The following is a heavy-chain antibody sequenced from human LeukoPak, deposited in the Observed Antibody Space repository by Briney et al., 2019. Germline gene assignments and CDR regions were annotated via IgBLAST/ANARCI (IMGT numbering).Heavy chain of an antibody. CDR3: TRRYGGHSGWAGYHDS. J-gene: IGHJ4*02. V-gene: IGHV3-64*01. Sequence: GGSLRLSCVASGFSFSAYIMHWVRQAPGKGLEYVSAIRSNGSSTFYPNSVKGRFTISRDNSKSTLYLQMGSLRAEDTAVYYCTRRYGGHSGWAGYHDSWGQGTLVTVSS. CDR2: IRSNGSST. CDR1: GFSFSAYI. D-gene: IGHD6-19*01.